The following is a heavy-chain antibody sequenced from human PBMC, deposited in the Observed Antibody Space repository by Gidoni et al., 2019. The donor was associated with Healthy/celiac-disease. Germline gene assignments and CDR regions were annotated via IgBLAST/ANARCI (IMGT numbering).Heavy chain of an antibody. V-gene: IGHV3-23*01. D-gene: IGHD3-3*01. Sequence: EVQLLESGGGLVQPGGSLRLSCAASGVTVSSYAMSWVRQAPGKGLEWVSAISGSGGSTYYADSVKGRFTISRDNSKNTLYLQMNSLRAEDTAVYYCAKDKGRFLEWLLIGMDVWGQGTTVTVSS. J-gene: IGHJ6*02. CDR3: AKDKGRFLEWLLIGMDV. CDR2: ISGSGGST. CDR1: GVTVSSYA.